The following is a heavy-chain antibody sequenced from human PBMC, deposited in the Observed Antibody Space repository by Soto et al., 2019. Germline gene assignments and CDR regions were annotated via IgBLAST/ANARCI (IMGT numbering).Heavy chain of an antibody. D-gene: IGHD3-3*01. CDR2: MNPNSGNT. J-gene: IGHJ6*02. CDR1: GYTFTSYD. V-gene: IGHV1-8*01. CDR3: ARGGSLWSGYYGFDGMDV. Sequence: ASVKVSCKASGYTFTSYDINWVRQATGQGLEWMGWMNPNSGNTGYAQKFQGRVTMTRNTSISTAYMELSSLRSEDTAVYYCARGGSLWSGYYGFDGMDVWGQGTTVTVSS.